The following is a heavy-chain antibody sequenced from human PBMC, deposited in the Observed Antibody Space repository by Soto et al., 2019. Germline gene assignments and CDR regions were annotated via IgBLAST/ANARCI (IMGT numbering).Heavy chain of an antibody. J-gene: IGHJ5*02. CDR2: ISFDGRNT. CDR1: GFTFNSYG. V-gene: IGHV3-30*03. Sequence: PGGSLRLSCAASGFTFNSYGMHWVRQAPGKGLEWVVVISFDGRNTYYADSVKGRFTISRDNAKNSLYLQMNSLRAEDTAVYYCATVVGAPNWFDPWGQGTLVTVSS. D-gene: IGHD1-26*01. CDR3: ATVVGAPNWFDP.